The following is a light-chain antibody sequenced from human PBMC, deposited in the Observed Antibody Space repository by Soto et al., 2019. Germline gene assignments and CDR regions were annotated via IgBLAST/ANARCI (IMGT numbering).Light chain of an antibody. CDR2: DAF. J-gene: IGKJ4*01. CDR3: QPRTRLSLT. Sequence: EMVLTQSPATLSFSPGERATLSCSARQSVGSYFALYQQKPGQAPRLIIYDAFSRATGIPAMFCGSGSGTVFTLAMSCLDPEDCAVYFCQPRTRLSLTLGGGTMVAIK. CDR1: QSVGSY. V-gene: IGKV3-11*01.